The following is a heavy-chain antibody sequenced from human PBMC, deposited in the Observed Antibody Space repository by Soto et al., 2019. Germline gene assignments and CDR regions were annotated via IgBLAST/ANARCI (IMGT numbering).Heavy chain of an antibody. J-gene: IGHJ6*01. D-gene: IGHD3-3*01. CDR1: GFTFRDYY. CDR2: ISSSGSTI. V-gene: IGHV3-11*01. CDR3: ARSYDLWSGYDLLYYRHGMDV. Sequence: QVQLVESGGGLVQPGGSLRLSCAASGFTFRDYYMSWIRQAPGKGLEWVSDISSSGSTIYYADSVKGRFTIARDNAKNALYRQMNSLRAEDTAVYYGARSYDLWSGYDLLYYRHGMDVWGQGTTVTVCS.